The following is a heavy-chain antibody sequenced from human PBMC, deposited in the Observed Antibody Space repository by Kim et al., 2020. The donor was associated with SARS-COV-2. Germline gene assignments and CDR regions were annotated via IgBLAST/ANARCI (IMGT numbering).Heavy chain of an antibody. CDR2: ITGNGVST. D-gene: IGHD3-22*01. Sequence: GGSLRLSCSASGFTFSSFGMTWVRRVPGKGLEWVSSITGNGVSTVYADSVKGRFTISRDNFRNTLFLAMNSLRGEDTAVYYCAKALLDSTIWNFDYWGQG. J-gene: IGHJ4*02. CDR1: GFTFSSFG. CDR3: AKALLDSTIWNFDY. V-gene: IGHV3-23*01.